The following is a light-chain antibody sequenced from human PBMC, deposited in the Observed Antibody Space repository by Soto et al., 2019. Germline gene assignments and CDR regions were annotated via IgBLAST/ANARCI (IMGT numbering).Light chain of an antibody. CDR3: CSYTTSNTRQIV. Sequence: QSALTQPASVYGSPGQSITISCTGTSSDVGGYNYVSWYQQHPGKAPKFMIYDVSSRPSGVSNRFSGSKSGNTASLTISGLQAEDEADYYCCSYTTSNTRQIVFGTGTKLTVL. J-gene: IGLJ1*01. CDR1: SSDVGGYNY. V-gene: IGLV2-14*03. CDR2: DVS.